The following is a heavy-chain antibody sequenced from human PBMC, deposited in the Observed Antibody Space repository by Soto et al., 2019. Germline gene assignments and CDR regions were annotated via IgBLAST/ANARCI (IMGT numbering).Heavy chain of an antibody. CDR2: INPSGDST. Sequence: EVQLSESGGGLVQPGGSLRLSCAASGFTFRSYSMSWVRQAPGKGLEWVSAINPSGDSTYYADSVKGRHTISRDNSKNTVYLQINSLRAEDTAIYYCAKRPKAGRPVDVWGKGTTVTVSS. V-gene: IGHV3-23*01. D-gene: IGHD6-6*01. CDR3: AKRPKAGRPVDV. CDR1: GFTFRSYS. J-gene: IGHJ6*04.